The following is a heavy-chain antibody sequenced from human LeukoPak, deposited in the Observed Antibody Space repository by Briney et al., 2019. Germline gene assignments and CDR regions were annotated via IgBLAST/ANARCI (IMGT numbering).Heavy chain of an antibody. Sequence: ASETLSLTCTVSGGSISGSSYYWGWIRQPPGKGLERIGSIYYSGSTYYNPSLKSRVTISVDTSKNQFSLKLNSVTATDTAVYYCARQPPFFGDYGGYWGQGTLVTVSS. J-gene: IGHJ4*02. CDR1: GGSISGSSYY. D-gene: IGHD4/OR15-4a*01. V-gene: IGHV4-39*01. CDR3: ARQPPFFGDYGGY. CDR2: IYYSGST.